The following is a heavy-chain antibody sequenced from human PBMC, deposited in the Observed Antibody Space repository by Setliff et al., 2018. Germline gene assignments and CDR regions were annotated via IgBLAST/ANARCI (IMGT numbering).Heavy chain of an antibody. V-gene: IGHV5-51*01. Sequence: GESLKISCKGSGYSFTTYWIGWVRQMPGKGLEWLGIIYSSDSHTRYSPSFQGQVTISADRSISTAYLQWRSLKASDTAMYYCARSPLRLFDFWGQGTMVTVSS. CDR2: IYSSDSHT. CDR1: GYSFTTYW. J-gene: IGHJ3*01. CDR3: ARSPLRLFDF. D-gene: IGHD4-17*01.